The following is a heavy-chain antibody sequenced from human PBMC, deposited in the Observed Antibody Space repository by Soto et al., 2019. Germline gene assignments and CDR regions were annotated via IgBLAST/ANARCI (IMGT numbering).Heavy chain of an antibody. D-gene: IGHD6-19*01. V-gene: IGHV4-34*01. J-gene: IGHJ4*02. CDR1: GGSFSGYY. CDR3: ARGAIAVAGTLDY. Sequence: QVQLQQWGAGLLKPSETLSLTCAVYGGSFSGYYWSWIRQPPGKGLEWIGEINHSGSTNYNPSLKSRVPISVDTSKNQFSLKLSSVTAADTAVYYCARGAIAVAGTLDYWGQGTLVTVSS. CDR2: INHSGST.